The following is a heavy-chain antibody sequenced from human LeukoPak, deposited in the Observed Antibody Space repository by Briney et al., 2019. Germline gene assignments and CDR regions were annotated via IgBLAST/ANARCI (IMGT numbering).Heavy chain of an antibody. CDR3: TRNLVRSGDFDY. J-gene: IGHJ6*02. CDR2: MNPNSGST. Sequence: ASVKVSCKASGYSFISFDINWVRHAPGQGLEWVGWMNPNSGSTSNAHHFQGRVSMPRDTSISTAYKELGNRGSEDSCVYYCTRNLVRSGDFDYWGQGTTVTV. V-gene: IGHV1-8*02. D-gene: IGHD3-9*01. CDR1: GYSFISFD.